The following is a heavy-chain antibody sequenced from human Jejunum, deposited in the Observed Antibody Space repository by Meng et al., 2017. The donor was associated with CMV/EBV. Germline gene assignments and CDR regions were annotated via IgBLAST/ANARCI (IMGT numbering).Heavy chain of an antibody. Sequence: AGSGFTFGNYAMHGVRQAPGKGLEWVAFIRYDSYNKYYVDSVKGRFTISRDNSKNTVYLQMNSLRLEDTAIYYCAKGGATKDLDYWGQGTLVTVSS. J-gene: IGHJ4*02. CDR1: GFTFGNYA. CDR3: AKGGATKDLDY. CDR2: IRYDSYNK. V-gene: IGHV3-30*02. D-gene: IGHD1-26*01.